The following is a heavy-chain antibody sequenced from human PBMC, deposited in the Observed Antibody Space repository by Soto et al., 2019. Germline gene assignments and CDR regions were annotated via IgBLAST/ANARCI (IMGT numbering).Heavy chain of an antibody. V-gene: IGHV5-51*01. CDR2: IYPGDSDT. CDR1: GYSFTSYW. D-gene: IGHD3-10*01. CDR3: ARTQREFYYGSGSYFPDY. J-gene: IGHJ4*02. Sequence: GESLKISCKGSGYSFTSYWIGWVRQMPGRGLEWMGIIYPGDSDTRYSPSFQGQVTVSADKSISTAYLQWSSLKASDTPMYYCARTQREFYYGSGSYFPDYWGQGTPVTVSS.